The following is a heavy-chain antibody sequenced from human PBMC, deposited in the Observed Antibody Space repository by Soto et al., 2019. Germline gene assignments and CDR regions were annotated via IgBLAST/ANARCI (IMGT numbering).Heavy chain of an antibody. J-gene: IGHJ6*02. CDR2: INPNSGGA. CDR1: GYTFTGYY. V-gene: IGHV1-2*04. D-gene: IGHD4-17*01. CDR3: ARGPTTVISYYYYGMDV. Sequence: ASVKVSCKASGYTFTGYYMHWVRQAPGQGLEWMGWINPNSGGANYAQKFQGWVTMTRDTSISTAYMELSRLRSDDTAVYYCARGPTTVISYYYYGMDVWGQGTTVTVSS.